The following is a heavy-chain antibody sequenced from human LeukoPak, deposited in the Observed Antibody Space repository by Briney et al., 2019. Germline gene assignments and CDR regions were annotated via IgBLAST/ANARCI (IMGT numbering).Heavy chain of an antibody. CDR2: IYSGGST. J-gene: IGHJ4*02. CDR3: ASAYDFWSGSNRANDY. Sequence: GGSLRLSCAASGFTVSSNYMSWVRQAPGKGLEWVSVIYSGGSTYYADSVKGRFTISRDNSKNTLYLQMNSLRAEDTAVYYCASAYDFWSGSNRANDYWGQGTLVTVSS. CDR1: GFTVSSNY. D-gene: IGHD3-3*01. V-gene: IGHV3-66*01.